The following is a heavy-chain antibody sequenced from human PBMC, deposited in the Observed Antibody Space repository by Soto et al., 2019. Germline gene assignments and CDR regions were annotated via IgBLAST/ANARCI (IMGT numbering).Heavy chain of an antibody. Sequence: SETLSLTCTVSGGSISSGDYYWGWICQPPGKGLEWIGSIYYSGSTYYNPSLKSRVTISVDTSKNQFSLKLSSVTAADTAVYYCARPLGPTMISIRGGMDVWDQGTTVTVSS. V-gene: IGHV4-39*01. CDR1: GGSISSGDYY. D-gene: IGHD3-22*01. CDR2: IYYSGST. CDR3: ARPLGPTMISIRGGMDV. J-gene: IGHJ6*02.